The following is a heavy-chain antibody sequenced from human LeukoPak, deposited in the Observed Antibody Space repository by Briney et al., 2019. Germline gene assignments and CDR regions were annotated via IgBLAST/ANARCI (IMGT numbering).Heavy chain of an antibody. CDR2: IYYSGST. V-gene: IGHV4-39*01. Sequence: PSETLSLTCTVSGGSISSSSYYWGWIRQPPGKGLEWIGSIYYSGSTYYNPSLKSRVTISVDTSKNQFSLKLSSVTAADTAVYYCARHADIVVVPATAVGWFDPWGQGTLVTVSS. CDR1: GGSISSSSYY. J-gene: IGHJ5*02. CDR3: ARHADIVVVPATAVGWFDP. D-gene: IGHD2-2*01.